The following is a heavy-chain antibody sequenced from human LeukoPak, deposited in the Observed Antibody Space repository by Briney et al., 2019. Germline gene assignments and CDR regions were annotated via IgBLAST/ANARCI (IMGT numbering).Heavy chain of an antibody. V-gene: IGHV3-7*01. Sequence: PGGSLRLSCEASGFTLSTYWMNWVRQVPGKGLDWVANINPDGSGKRYVGSVKGRFTIARDNADNSLSLQMNSLRAEDRAVYYCASWGAGGNSWGQGTLVTVSS. CDR1: GFTLSTYW. CDR2: INPDGSGK. J-gene: IGHJ4*02. D-gene: IGHD3-16*01. CDR3: ASWGAGGNS.